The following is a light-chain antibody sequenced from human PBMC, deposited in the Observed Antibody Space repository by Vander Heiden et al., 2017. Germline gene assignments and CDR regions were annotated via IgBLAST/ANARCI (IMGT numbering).Light chain of an antibody. V-gene: IGKV3-11*01. Sequence: VLKQSEATLSLSPGERATISCRASQSVSTYLAWYQQKPGQAPRLLIYDTSNRATGVPARFSGSGSGTDFTLTISSLEPEDFAVYYCQQRSTWAFTFGPGTKVDIK. CDR3: QQRSTWAFT. J-gene: IGKJ3*01. CDR1: QSVSTY. CDR2: DTS.